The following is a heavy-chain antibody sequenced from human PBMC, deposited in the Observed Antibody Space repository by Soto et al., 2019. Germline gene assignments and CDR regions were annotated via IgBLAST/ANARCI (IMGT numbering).Heavy chain of an antibody. CDR1: GYTFTNYG. V-gene: IGHV1-18*01. Sequence: QVQLVQSGAEVKKPGASVKVSCKASGYTFTNYGISWVRQAPGQGLEWMGWISAYNGNTNYAQKFQDRVTMTTDTSTSTAFMELRSLRSDDPAFYFCARHRSTHDYWGQGTLVTVSS. CDR3: ARHRSTHDY. CDR2: ISAYNGNT. D-gene: IGHD1-1*01. J-gene: IGHJ4*02.